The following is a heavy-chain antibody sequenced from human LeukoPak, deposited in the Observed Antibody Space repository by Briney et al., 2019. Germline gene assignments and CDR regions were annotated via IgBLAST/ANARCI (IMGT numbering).Heavy chain of an antibody. J-gene: IGHJ4*02. CDR3: ACSYGPHTYFDY. D-gene: IGHD1-26*01. CDR1: GYTFTSYA. V-gene: IGHV1-3*01. Sequence: GASVTVSCKASGYTFTSYAMHWVRQAPGQRLEWMGWINAGNGNTKYSQKFQGRVTITRDTSASTAYMELSSLRSEDTAVYYCACSYGPHTYFDYWGQGTLVTVSS. CDR2: INAGNGNT.